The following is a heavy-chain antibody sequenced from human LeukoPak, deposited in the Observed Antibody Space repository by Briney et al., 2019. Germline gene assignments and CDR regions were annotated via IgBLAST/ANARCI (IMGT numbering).Heavy chain of an antibody. V-gene: IGHV1-18*04. CDR1: GYTFTSYG. Sequence: ATVKVSCKASGYTFTSYGISWVRQAPGQGLEWMGWISAYNGNTNYAQKLQGRVTMTTDTSTSTAYMELRSLRSDDTAVYYCARDTVAVTTDDAFDIWGQGTMVTVSS. J-gene: IGHJ3*02. D-gene: IGHD4-17*01. CDR3: ARDTVAVTTDDAFDI. CDR2: ISAYNGNT.